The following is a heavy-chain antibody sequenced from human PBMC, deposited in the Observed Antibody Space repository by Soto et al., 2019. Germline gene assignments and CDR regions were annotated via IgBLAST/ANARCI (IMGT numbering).Heavy chain of an antibody. D-gene: IGHD5-12*01. CDR2: VYYSGST. CDR1: GGAVGSSSYY. CDR3: ARLAYSHYST. J-gene: IGHJ4*02. V-gene: IGHV4-39*01. Sequence: PSETLSLTCTVSGGAVGSSSYYWGWIRQPPGKGLEWIGSVYYSGSTYDNPSLKGRVTMSVDSSKNQISLKLNSLTAADTAVYFCARLAYSHYSTWGQGTLVTVSA.